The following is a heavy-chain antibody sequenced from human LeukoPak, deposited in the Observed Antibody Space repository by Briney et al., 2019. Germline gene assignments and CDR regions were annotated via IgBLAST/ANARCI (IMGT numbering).Heavy chain of an antibody. J-gene: IGHJ3*02. D-gene: IGHD4-17*01. CDR2: ISWNSGSI. V-gene: IGHV3-9*03. Sequence: GGSLRLSCAASGFTIDDYAMHWVRQAPGKGLEWVSGISWNSGSIGYADSVKGRFTISRDNAKNSLYLQMNSLRAEDMALYYCAKDNTVNAFDIWGQGTMVTVSS. CDR1: GFTIDDYA. CDR3: AKDNTVNAFDI.